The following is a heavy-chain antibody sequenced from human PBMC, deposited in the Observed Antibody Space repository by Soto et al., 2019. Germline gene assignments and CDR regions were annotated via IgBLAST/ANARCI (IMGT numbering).Heavy chain of an antibody. D-gene: IGHD2-8*01. CDR1: GFALTIPGLG. J-gene: IGHJ6*02. V-gene: IGHV2-26*01. Sequence: SGPRVVNRTDTLTFTCSGSGFALTIPGLGVSWVRRPRGKALEWLADIFSDDDKSYSTSLQSRLTISQDTSKSQVVLSITNMGPADTATHYCARIPPKWFSDYYYFGMDVWSQGTTVTVPS. CDR2: IFSDDDK. CDR3: ARIPPKWFSDYYYFGMDV.